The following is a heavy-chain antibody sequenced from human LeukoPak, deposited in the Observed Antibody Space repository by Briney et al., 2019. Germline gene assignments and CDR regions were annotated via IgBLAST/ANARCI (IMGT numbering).Heavy chain of an antibody. CDR2: IKSKSDGGTT. CDR1: GFTFSNAW. V-gene: IGHV3-15*05. D-gene: IGHD1-26*01. Sequence: GGSFRLSCAASGFTFSNAWLRWVRQAPGKGLEWVGRIKSKSDGGTTDYAAPVKGRFTISRDDSKNTLYLQMNSLKTEDTAVYYCTTELRWELVDVDQWGQGTLVIVSS. CDR3: TTELRWELVDVDQ. J-gene: IGHJ4*02.